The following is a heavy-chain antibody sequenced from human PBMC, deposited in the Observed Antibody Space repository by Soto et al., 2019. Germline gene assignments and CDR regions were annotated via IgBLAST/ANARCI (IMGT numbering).Heavy chain of an antibody. CDR1: DGSFSDYY. D-gene: IGHD4-4*01. CDR2: IYRSGST. J-gene: IGHJ4*02. Sequence: SETLCLTCAVYDGSFSDYYWSWIRQPPGKGLEWIGEIYRSGSTYYNPSLKSRVTMSVDTSKNQFSLKLSSVTAADTAVYYCARDKGSYSNFYGIDYWGQGTLVTVSS. CDR3: ARDKGSYSNFYGIDY. V-gene: IGHV4-34*01.